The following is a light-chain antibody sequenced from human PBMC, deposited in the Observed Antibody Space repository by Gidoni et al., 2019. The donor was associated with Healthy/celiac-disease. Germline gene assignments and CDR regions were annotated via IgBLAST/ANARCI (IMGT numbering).Light chain of an antibody. J-gene: IGKJ3*01. V-gene: IGKV1-33*01. CDR1: QDISNY. Sequence: DFQLTPSPSSLSASVGDRVPITCQASQDISNYLNWYQQKPGKAPKIMSYDASKLETGVPSRFSGSGSGTDVTFTISSLQHEDNATYYCRQYDNSPFTFGPGTKVDIK. CDR2: DAS. CDR3: RQYDNSPFT.